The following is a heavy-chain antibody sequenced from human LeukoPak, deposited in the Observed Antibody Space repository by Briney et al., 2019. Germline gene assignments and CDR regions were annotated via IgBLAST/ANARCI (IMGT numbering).Heavy chain of an antibody. V-gene: IGHV3-53*01. CDR1: GFTVSSNY. J-gene: IGHJ3*02. D-gene: IGHD3-3*01. Sequence: TGGSLRLSCAASGFTVSSNYMTWVRQAPGEGLEWLSVIYSDGSTYYADSMKGRFTILRDNSKNTLYLQMNTLGAEDTAVYYCANRDFWRAGGAFDIWGQGTMVTVSS. CDR3: ANRDFWRAGGAFDI. CDR2: IYSDGST.